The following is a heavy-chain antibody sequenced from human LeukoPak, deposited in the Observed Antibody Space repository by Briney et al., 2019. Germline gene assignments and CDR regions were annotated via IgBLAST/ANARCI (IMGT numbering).Heavy chain of an antibody. CDR1: GGTFSSYA. D-gene: IGHD1-26*01. CDR3: ARVFARGGEISGSYYYY. Sequence: EASVKVSCKASGGTFSSYAINLVRQAPGQGLEWMGGIIPIFGTANYAQKFQGRVTITTDESTSTAYMELSSLRSEDTAVYYCARVFARGGEISGSYYYYWGQGTLVTVSS. CDR2: IIPIFGTA. J-gene: IGHJ4*02. V-gene: IGHV1-69*05.